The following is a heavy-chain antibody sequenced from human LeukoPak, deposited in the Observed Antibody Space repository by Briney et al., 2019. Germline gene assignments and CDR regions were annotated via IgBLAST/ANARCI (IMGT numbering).Heavy chain of an antibody. CDR3: ARRTNWGLFDY. Sequence: SETLSLTCTVSGGSISSYYWSWIRQPPGKGLEWIGYIYYSGSTNYNPSLKSRVTISVDTSKNQFSLKLSSVTAADTAVYYCARRTNWGLFDYWGQGTLVTVSS. CDR2: IYYSGST. CDR1: GGSISSYY. D-gene: IGHD7-27*01. V-gene: IGHV4-59*08. J-gene: IGHJ4*02.